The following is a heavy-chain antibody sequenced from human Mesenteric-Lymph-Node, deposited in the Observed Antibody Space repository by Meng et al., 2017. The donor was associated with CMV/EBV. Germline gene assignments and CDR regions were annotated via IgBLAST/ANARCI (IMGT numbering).Heavy chain of an antibody. Sequence: QLQLQLSGPGLVKPTEPVHLTRTVSRVSISSSSYYWGWIRQPPGKGLEWIGSIYYSGSTYYNPSLKSRVTISVDTSKNQFSLKLSSVTAADTAVYYCARDGDYYDSSGYNPFDYWGQGTLVTVSS. CDR2: IYYSGST. CDR1: RVSISSSSYY. D-gene: IGHD3-22*01. V-gene: IGHV4-39*07. J-gene: IGHJ4*02. CDR3: ARDGDYYDSSGYNPFDY.